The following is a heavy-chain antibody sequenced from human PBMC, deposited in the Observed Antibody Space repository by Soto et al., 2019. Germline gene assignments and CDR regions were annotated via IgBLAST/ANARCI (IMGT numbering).Heavy chain of an antibody. V-gene: IGHV4-34*01. Sequence: SQTLSLTFAVYGGSFSGYYWSWIRQPPGKGQEWIGEINHIGSTNYNPPLKSRVTISVDTSKNQFSLKLSSVTAADTAVYYCARGGGKIGYWASYYYYGMDVWGQGTTVTVSS. CDR1: GGSFSGYY. J-gene: IGHJ6*02. CDR3: ARGGGKIGYWASYYYYGMDV. D-gene: IGHD2-2*03. CDR2: INHIGST.